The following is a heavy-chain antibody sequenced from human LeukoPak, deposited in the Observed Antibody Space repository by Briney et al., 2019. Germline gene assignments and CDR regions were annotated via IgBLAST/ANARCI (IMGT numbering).Heavy chain of an antibody. CDR3: ARGLKGVDS. V-gene: IGHV3-48*01. D-gene: IGHD2-8*01. J-gene: IGHJ4*02. Sequence: GGSLRLSCAASGFSFSNYAMSWVRQTPGKGLEWVSYISSTSSTTYYADSVKGRFTISRDNAKNSLYLEMNTLRAEDTALYYCARGLKGVDSWGQGAQVTVSS. CDR1: GFSFSNYA. CDR2: ISSTSSTT.